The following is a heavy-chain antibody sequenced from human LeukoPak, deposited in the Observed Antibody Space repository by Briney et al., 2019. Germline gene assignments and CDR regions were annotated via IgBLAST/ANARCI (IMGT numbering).Heavy chain of an antibody. CDR3: ARGVDILTGYFDY. D-gene: IGHD3-9*01. V-gene: IGHV4-34*01. J-gene: IGHJ4*02. CDR1: GGSFSGYY. Sequence: SETLSLTCAVYGGSFSGYYWSWIRQPPGEGLEWIGEINHSGSTNYNPSLKSRVTISVDTSKNQFSLKLSSVTAADTAVYYCARGVDILTGYFDYWGQGTLVTVSS. CDR2: INHSGST.